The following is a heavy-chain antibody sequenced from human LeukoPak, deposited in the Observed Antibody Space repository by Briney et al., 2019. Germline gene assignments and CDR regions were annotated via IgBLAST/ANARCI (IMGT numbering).Heavy chain of an antibody. V-gene: IGHV3-43D*03. CDR2: ISWDGGST. D-gene: IGHD6-19*01. Sequence: GGSLRLSCAASGFTFDDYAMHWVRQAPGKGLEWVSLISWDGGSTYYADSVKGRFTISRDNAKNSLYLQMNSLRAEDMALYYCAKGSSGWYYYFDYWGQGTLVTVSS. J-gene: IGHJ4*02. CDR1: GFTFDDYA. CDR3: AKGSSGWYYYFDY.